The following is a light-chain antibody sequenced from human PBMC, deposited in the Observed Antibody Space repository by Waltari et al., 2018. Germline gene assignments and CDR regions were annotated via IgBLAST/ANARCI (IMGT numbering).Light chain of an antibody. V-gene: IGKV3-11*01. J-gene: IGKJ4*01. CDR1: QRVSSL. Sequence: EIVLTQSPATLSLSPGERATLSCRASQRVSSLLAWYQQKPGQAPRLLIYDASNRATGIPARFSGSGSGTDFTLTISSLEPEDFAVYYCQQRSNFSFGGGTKVEIK. CDR3: QQRSNFS. CDR2: DAS.